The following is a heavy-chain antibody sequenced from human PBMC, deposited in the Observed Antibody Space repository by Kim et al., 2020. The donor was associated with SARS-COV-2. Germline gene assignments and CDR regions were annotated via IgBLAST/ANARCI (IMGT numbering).Heavy chain of an antibody. V-gene: IGHV4-34*01. CDR1: VGSVSGYY. CDR3: ARGWVVEPAAPYFDY. D-gene: IGHD2-2*01. CDR2: INHSGST. J-gene: IGHJ4*02. Sequence: SETLSLTCAVYVGSVSGYYWNWIRQPPGKGLEWIGEINHSGSTNYNPSLKGRVTISVDTSKNQFSLTLSSVTAADTAVYYCARGWVVEPAAPYFDYWGQGTLVTVSS.